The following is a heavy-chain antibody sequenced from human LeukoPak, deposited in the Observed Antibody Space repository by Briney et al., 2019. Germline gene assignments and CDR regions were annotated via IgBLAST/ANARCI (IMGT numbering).Heavy chain of an antibody. J-gene: IGHJ4*02. V-gene: IGHV1-2*02. CDR2: INPKSGAT. D-gene: IGHD3-10*01. CDR1: GYTFTGYY. CDR3: ARSLITMLRGVPNFDY. Sequence: AASVKVSCKASGYTFTGYYMHWVRQAPGQGLEWMGWINPKSGATNYAQKFQGRVTMTRDTSISTAYMEVSRLTSDDTAVYYCARSLITMLRGVPNFDYWGQGALVTVSS.